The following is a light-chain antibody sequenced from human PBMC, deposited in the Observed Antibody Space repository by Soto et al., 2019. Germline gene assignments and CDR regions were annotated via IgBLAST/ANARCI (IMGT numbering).Light chain of an antibody. Sequence: EIVLTQSPGTLSLSPGERATLSCRASQSVGGSYLAWFQQKPGQAPRLLIYVASTRATGVPDRFSGSGSATDFSLTINSLEPEDFAVYYCQHYCSSPWTFGQGTKVEIK. CDR3: QHYCSSPWT. J-gene: IGKJ1*01. CDR2: VAS. CDR1: QSVGGSY. V-gene: IGKV3-20*01.